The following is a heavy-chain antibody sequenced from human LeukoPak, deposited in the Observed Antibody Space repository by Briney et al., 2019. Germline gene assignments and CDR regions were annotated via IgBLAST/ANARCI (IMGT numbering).Heavy chain of an antibody. V-gene: IGHV3-23*01. CDR2: ISGSGGST. D-gene: IGHD3-16*02. CDR3: AKVKGELSLYYFDY. J-gene: IGHJ4*02. CDR1: GFTFSSYA. Sequence: TGGSLRLSCAASGFTFSSYAMSWVRQAPGKGLEWVSAISGSGGSTYYADSVKGRFTISRDNSKNTLYLQMNSLRAEGTAVYYCAKVKGELSLYYFDYWGQGTLVTVSS.